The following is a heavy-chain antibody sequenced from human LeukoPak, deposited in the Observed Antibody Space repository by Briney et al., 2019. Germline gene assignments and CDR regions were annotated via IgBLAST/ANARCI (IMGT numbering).Heavy chain of an antibody. V-gene: IGHV1-18*01. CDR1: GYTFSNFG. Sequence: ASVKVSCTASGYTFSNFGINWVRQAPGQGLEWMGGISIYNGNTNYAQKFQGRVTMTTDTFTSTAHMELRSLRSDDTAIYYCARGQWDFNYWGEGTLVTVSS. D-gene: IGHD1-26*01. CDR2: ISIYNGNT. CDR3: ARGQWDFNY. J-gene: IGHJ4*02.